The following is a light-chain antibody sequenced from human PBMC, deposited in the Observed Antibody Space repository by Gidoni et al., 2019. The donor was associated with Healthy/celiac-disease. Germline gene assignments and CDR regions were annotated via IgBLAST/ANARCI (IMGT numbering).Light chain of an antibody. CDR1: QSISSW. V-gene: IGKV1-5*03. CDR2: KAS. Sequence: DIQMTQSPSTLSASVGDRVTITCRASQSISSWLAWYQQKPGKAPKLLIYKASSLESGVPSRFSGSGSGTEFTLTISSLQPDDFATYYCQHLGTFGPXTKVDIK. J-gene: IGKJ3*01. CDR3: QHLGT.